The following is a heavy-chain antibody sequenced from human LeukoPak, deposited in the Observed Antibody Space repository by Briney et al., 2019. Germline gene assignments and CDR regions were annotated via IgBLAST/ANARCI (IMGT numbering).Heavy chain of an antibody. V-gene: IGHV4-4*02. CDR1: GGSISSNDW. CDR3: ARVNINNWHSCDY. D-gene: IGHD1-1*01. Sequence: PSETLSLTCTVSGGSISSNDWWGWVRQPPGKGLEWIGEIYHSGSPNYNPSLKSRVTISVDKSRNHFSLNLSSVTAADTAVYYCARVNINNWHSCDYWGQGTLVTVSS. CDR2: IYHSGSP. J-gene: IGHJ4*02.